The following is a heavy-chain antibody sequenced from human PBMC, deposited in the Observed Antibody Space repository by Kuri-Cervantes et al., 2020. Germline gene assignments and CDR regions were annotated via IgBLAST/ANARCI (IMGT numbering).Heavy chain of an antibody. J-gene: IGHJ4*02. D-gene: IGHD1-26*01. CDR3: ARDRRSSSGSYAAY. CDR2: IWYDGSNK. Sequence: GESLKISCAASGFTFSDHYMHWVRQAPGKGLEWVAIIWYDGSNKYYADSVKGRFTISRDNSKNTLYLQMNSLRAGDTAVYYCARDRRSSSGSYAAYWGRGTLVTVSS. CDR1: GFTFSDHY. V-gene: IGHV3-33*08.